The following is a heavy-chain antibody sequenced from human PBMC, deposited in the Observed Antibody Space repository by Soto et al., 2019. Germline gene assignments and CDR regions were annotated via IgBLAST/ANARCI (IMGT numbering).Heavy chain of an antibody. CDR2: IYSGGST. CDR1: GFTVSSNY. J-gene: IGHJ6*02. D-gene: IGHD5-18*01. Sequence: EVQLVESGGGLIQPGGSLRLSCAASGFTVSSNYMSWVRQAPGKGLEWVSVIYSGGSTYYADSVKGRFTISRDNSKNTLYLQMNSLRAEDTAVYYCASLAWIQLWVYYYGMDVWGQGTTVTVSS. V-gene: IGHV3-53*01. CDR3: ASLAWIQLWVYYYGMDV.